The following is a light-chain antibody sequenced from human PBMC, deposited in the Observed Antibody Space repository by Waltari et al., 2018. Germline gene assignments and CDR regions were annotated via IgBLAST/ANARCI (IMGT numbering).Light chain of an antibody. Sequence: QSALTHPASVSGSPGQSITLSCTGTSSNVGPSNYVSWYQQHPGKAPKLMILDASIRPSGVSNRFSGSKSGNTASLTISGLQAEDEADYYCSSYISSSTLELFGGGTSLTVL. CDR2: DAS. CDR1: SSNVGPSNY. J-gene: IGLJ2*01. V-gene: IGLV2-14*03. CDR3: SSYISSSTLEL.